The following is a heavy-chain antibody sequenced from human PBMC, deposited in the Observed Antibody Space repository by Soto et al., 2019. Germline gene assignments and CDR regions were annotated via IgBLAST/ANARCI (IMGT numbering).Heavy chain of an antibody. J-gene: IGHJ6*02. V-gene: IGHV4-31*03. CDR2: IYYSGST. CDR3: ARGGADYDILTVYYRPYGRDV. CDR1: GGSISSGGYY. D-gene: IGHD3-9*01. Sequence: PSETLSLTCTVSGGSISSGGYYWSWIRQHPGKGLEWIGYIYYSGSTYYNPPLKSRVTISVDTSKNQFSLKLSSVTAADTAVYYWARGGADYDILTVYYRPYGRDVWGQGTTVP.